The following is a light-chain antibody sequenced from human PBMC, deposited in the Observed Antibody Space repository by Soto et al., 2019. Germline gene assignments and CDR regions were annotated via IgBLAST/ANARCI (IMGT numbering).Light chain of an antibody. CDR1: TGAVTSGHY. Sequence: QAVVTQEPSLTVSPGGTVTLTCGSRTGAVTSGHYPYWFRVKPGQAPRTLLYDVNNKHPWTPARFSGSLLGGKAALTLSGAQPEDEADYYCMLSYSGPSIFGRGTQLTVL. V-gene: IGLV7-46*01. CDR2: DVN. J-gene: IGLJ7*01. CDR3: MLSYSGPSI.